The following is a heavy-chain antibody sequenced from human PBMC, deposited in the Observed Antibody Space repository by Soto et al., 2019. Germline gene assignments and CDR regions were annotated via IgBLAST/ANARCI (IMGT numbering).Heavy chain of an antibody. J-gene: IGHJ3*02. CDR2: ISGLGNRV. V-gene: IGHV3-23*01. CDR3: AKAELGMDAFDI. Sequence: EAQLLESGGDLVQPGGSLRLSCEASGFTINKHAINWVRQAPGKGLEWVSSISGLGNRVYYADSVKGRFTISRDNSKNTVYLQMSSLRAEDTAIFYCAKAELGMDAFDIWGPGTSLTVSS. CDR1: GFTINKHA. D-gene: IGHD7-27*01.